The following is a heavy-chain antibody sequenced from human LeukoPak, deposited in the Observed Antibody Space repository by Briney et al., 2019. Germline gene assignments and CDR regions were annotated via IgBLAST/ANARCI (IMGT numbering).Heavy chain of an antibody. Sequence: SETLSLTCTVSSGSISRYYWSWIRQPPGKGLDWIGYIYYTGSTYYNPSLKSRVTISVDTSKNQFSLKLSSVTAADTAVYYCARGYYDTTGYYNPDYYMDVWGKGTTVTISS. CDR2: IYYTGST. CDR1: SGSISRYY. J-gene: IGHJ6*03. D-gene: IGHD3-22*01. V-gene: IGHV4-59*01. CDR3: ARGYYDTTGYYNPDYYMDV.